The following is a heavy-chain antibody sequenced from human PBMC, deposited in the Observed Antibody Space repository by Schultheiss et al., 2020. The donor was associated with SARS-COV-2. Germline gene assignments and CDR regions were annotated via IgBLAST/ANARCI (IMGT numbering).Heavy chain of an antibody. CDR2: IKQDGSEK. Sequence: GGSLRLSCAASGFTFNRHYMTWVRQAPGKGLEWLANIKQDGSEKYYVDSVKGRFTISRDNAKNSLYLQMNNLRAEDTALYYCTKAADGSGTYSDYWGQGTLVTVSS. CDR3: TKAADGSGTYSDY. J-gene: IGHJ4*02. D-gene: IGHD3-10*01. CDR1: GFTFNRHY. V-gene: IGHV3-7*05.